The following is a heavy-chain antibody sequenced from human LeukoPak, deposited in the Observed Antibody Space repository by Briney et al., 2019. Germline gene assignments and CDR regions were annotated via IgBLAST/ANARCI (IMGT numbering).Heavy chain of an antibody. Sequence: SETLSLTCTVSGGSISSYYWSWIRQPPGKGLEWIGYIYYSGSTNYNPSLKSRVTISIHTSKNQFSLKLSSVTAADTAVYYCARGTSTWYEGYFDYWGQGTLVTVSS. CDR1: GGSISSYY. V-gene: IGHV4-59*08. CDR2: IYYSGST. CDR3: ARGTSTWYEGYFDY. D-gene: IGHD6-13*01. J-gene: IGHJ4*02.